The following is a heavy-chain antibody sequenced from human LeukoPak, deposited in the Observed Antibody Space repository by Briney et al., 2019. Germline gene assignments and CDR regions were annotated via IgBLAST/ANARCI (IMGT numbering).Heavy chain of an antibody. V-gene: IGHV1-8*03. J-gene: IGHJ5*02. D-gene: IGHD2-2*01. CDR2: MNPHSGNT. CDR3: ARGYCTSTSCSFDP. CDR1: GYTFSNYD. Sequence: ASVKVSCKASGYTFSNYDINWVRQATGQGLEWMGWMNPHSGNTGYAQKFQGRITITRNTSISTAYMELSSLKPKATALYYCARGYCTSTSCSFDPWGQGTLVTVSS.